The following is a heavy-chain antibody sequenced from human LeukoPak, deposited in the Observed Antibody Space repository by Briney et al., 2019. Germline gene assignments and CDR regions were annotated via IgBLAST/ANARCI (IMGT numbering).Heavy chain of an antibody. D-gene: IGHD2-2*01. CDR1: GFTFSNSG. CDR2: ISSSSSSI. CDR3: ARATHCSSTSCPMDV. V-gene: IGHV3-21*01. Sequence: GGSLRLSCAASGFTFSNSGMNWVRQAPGKGLEWVSSISSSSSSIYYADSVKGRFTISRDNAKNSLYLQMNSLRAEDTAVYYCARATHCSSTSCPMDVWGKGTTVTVSS. J-gene: IGHJ6*03.